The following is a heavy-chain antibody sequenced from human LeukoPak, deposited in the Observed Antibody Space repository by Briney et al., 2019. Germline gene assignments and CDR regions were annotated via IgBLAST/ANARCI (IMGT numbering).Heavy chain of an antibody. Sequence: SETLSLTCTVSGGSIGSYYWSWIRQPAGKGLEWIGRIYTSGSTNYNPSLKSRVTMSVDTSKNQFSLKLSSVTAADTAVYYCARLYYYGSGSYYFDYWGQGTLVTVSS. V-gene: IGHV4-4*07. CDR1: GGSIGSYY. J-gene: IGHJ4*02. D-gene: IGHD3-10*01. CDR3: ARLYYYGSGSYYFDY. CDR2: IYTSGST.